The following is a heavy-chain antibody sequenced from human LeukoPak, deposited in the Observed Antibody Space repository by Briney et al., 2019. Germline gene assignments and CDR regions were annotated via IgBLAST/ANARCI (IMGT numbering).Heavy chain of an antibody. CDR1: GYTFTDYY. J-gene: IGHJ4*02. D-gene: IGHD6-19*01. CDR2: VDPEDGET. CDR3: ARSGRRWLRYYFDY. V-gene: IGHV1-69-2*01. Sequence: ASVKVSCKVSGYTFTDYYMHWVQQAPGKGLEWMGLVDPEDGETIYAEKFQGRVTITADTSTDTAYMELSSLRSEDTAVYYCARSGRRWLRYYFDYWGQGTLVTVSS.